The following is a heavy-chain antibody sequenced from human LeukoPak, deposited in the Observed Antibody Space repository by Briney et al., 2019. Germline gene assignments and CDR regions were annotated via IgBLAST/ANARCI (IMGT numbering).Heavy chain of an antibody. J-gene: IGHJ4*02. CDR3: ARGSSSFVY. Sequence: SETLSLTCTVSGGSISSSSYYWSWIRQPAGKGLEWIGRIYTSGSTNYNPSLKSRVTISVDTSKNQFSLKLSSVTAADTAVYYCARGSSSFVYWGQGTLVTVSS. CDR2: IYTSGST. V-gene: IGHV4-61*02. CDR1: GGSISSSSYY. D-gene: IGHD6-13*01.